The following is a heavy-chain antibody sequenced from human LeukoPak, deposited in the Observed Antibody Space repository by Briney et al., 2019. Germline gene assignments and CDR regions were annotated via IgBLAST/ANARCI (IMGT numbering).Heavy chain of an antibody. Sequence: GGTLRLSCAASGFSFTYGMSWVRQAPGKGLEWVSGIGGGDGRTYYADSPKGRFTISRDISKTTLYLQINGLTADDTAVYYCAKDSHSGFFDYWGQGTLVTVSS. CDR1: GFSFTYG. J-gene: IGHJ4*02. CDR3: AKDSHSGFFDY. V-gene: IGHV3-23*01. D-gene: IGHD5-12*01. CDR2: IGGGDGRT.